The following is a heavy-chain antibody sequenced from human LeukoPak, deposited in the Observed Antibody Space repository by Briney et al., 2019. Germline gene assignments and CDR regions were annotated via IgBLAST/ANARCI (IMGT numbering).Heavy chain of an antibody. J-gene: IGHJ4*02. CDR2: INPDSGGT. CDR3: ARGTTRWNYFDY. Sequence: ASVKVSCKASGYTFTGYYMHWVRQAPGQGLEWMGWINPDSGGTNFAQKFQGRVTMTRDTSISTAYMELSRPRSDDTAVYYCARGTTRWNYFDYWGQGTLVTVSS. CDR1: GYTFTGYY. D-gene: IGHD4-11*01. V-gene: IGHV1-2*02.